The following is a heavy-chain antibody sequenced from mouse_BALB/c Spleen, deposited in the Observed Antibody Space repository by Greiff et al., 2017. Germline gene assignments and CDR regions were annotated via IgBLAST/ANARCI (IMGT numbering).Heavy chain of an antibody. D-gene: IGHD1-1*01. Sequence: VQLQQSGPELVKPGASVRISCKASGYTFTSYYIHWVKQRPGQGLEWIGWIYPGNVNTKYNEKFKGKATLTADKSSSTAYMQLSSLTSEDSAVYFCARSGGSTHFDYWGQGTTLTVSS. CDR2: IYPGNVNT. CDR1: GYTFTSYY. CDR3: ARSGGSTHFDY. V-gene: IGHV1S56*01. J-gene: IGHJ2*01.